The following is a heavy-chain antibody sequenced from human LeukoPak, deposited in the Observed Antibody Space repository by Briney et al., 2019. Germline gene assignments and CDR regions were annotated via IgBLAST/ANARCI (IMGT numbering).Heavy chain of an antibody. CDR1: GGSINNYY. D-gene: IGHD4-17*01. J-gene: IGHJ4*02. CDR2: IYYRGST. V-gene: IGHV4-59*01. Sequence: SETLSLTCTVSGGSINNYYWSWIRQPPGKGLEWIGYIYYRGSTNYNPSLKSRVTFSVDTSKDQFSLKLNSVTAADTAVYYCARGGDYGDLRYFDYWGQGTLVTVSS. CDR3: ARGGDYGDLRYFDY.